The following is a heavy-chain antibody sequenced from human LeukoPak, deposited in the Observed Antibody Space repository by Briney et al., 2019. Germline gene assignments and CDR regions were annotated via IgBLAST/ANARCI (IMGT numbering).Heavy chain of an antibody. V-gene: IGHV4-4*07. CDR2: IYTSGST. CDR1: GGSISSYY. Sequence: SETLSLTCTVSGGSISSYYWSWIRQPAGKGLEWIGRIYTSGSTNYNPSLKSRVTMSVDTSKNQFSLKLSSVTAADTAVYYCAIRYSGYDSNWFGPWGQGTLVTVSS. D-gene: IGHD5-12*01. J-gene: IGHJ5*02. CDR3: AIRYSGYDSNWFGP.